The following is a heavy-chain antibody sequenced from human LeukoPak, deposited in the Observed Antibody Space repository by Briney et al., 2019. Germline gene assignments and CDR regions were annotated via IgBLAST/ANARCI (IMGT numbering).Heavy chain of an antibody. Sequence: GGSLRLSCAASGFTFSSYGMHWVRQAPGKGLEWVAVIWYDGSNKYYADSVKGRFTISRDNSKNTLYLQMNSLRAEDTAVYYCARDGTPIAAAGYFDCWGQGTLVTVSS. V-gene: IGHV3-33*01. J-gene: IGHJ4*02. CDR2: IWYDGSNK. CDR1: GFTFSSYG. CDR3: ARDGTPIAAAGYFDC. D-gene: IGHD6-13*01.